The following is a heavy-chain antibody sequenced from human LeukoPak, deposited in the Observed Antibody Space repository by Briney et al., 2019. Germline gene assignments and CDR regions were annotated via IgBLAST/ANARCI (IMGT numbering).Heavy chain of an antibody. Sequence: PGGSLRLSCAASGFTFSSYAMSWVRQAPGKGLEWVSYISSSGSTIYYADSVKGRFTISRDNAKNTLYLQMNSLRPEDTAVYYCAFEARYDYYMDVWGKGTTVTVSS. CDR3: AFEARYDYYMDV. CDR1: GFTFSSYA. V-gene: IGHV3-48*04. CDR2: ISSSGSTI. J-gene: IGHJ6*03.